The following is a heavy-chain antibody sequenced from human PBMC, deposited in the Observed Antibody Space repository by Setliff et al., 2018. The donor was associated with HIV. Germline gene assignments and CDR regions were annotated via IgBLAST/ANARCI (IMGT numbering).Heavy chain of an antibody. CDR2: INHSGST. J-gene: IGHJ6*03. V-gene: IGHV4-34*01. Sequence: SETLSLTCAVYGGSFSGYYWSWIRQPPGKGLEWIGEINHSGSTNYNPSLKSRVTISVGTSKNQFSLKLSSVTAADTAVYYCARAIFGIVYYYMDVWGKGTTVTVSS. CDR1: GGSFSGYY. D-gene: IGHD3-3*01. CDR3: ARAIFGIVYYYMDV.